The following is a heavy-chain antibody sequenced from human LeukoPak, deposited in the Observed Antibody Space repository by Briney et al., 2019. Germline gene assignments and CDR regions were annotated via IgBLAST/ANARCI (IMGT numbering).Heavy chain of an antibody. V-gene: IGHV3-43*02. CDR2: ISGDAVSS. J-gene: IGHJ4*02. D-gene: IGHD5-24*01. Sequence: GGSLRLSCAASGFMFDDYAMHWVRQVPGRGLEWVSLISGDAVSSFYADSVRGRLTISRDNNNNSLSLQMHSLTSEDIAFYYCAREQFSHTSNFFDNWGQGILVTVSS. CDR3: AREQFSHTSNFFDN. CDR1: GFMFDDYA.